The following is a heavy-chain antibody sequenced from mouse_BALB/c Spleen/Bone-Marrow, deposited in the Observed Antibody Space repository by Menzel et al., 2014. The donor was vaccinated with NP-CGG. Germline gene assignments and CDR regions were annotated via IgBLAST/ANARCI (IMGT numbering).Heavy chain of an antibody. CDR2: IYPGSGST. CDR3: ARFSQLGLLAY. V-gene: IGHV1-55*01. Sequence: VQLQQSGAELVKPGTSVKLSCKASGYNFTSYWINWVKLRPGQGLEWIGDIYPGSGSTYYNEKFKSKATLTVDTSSSTAYMQLSSLASEDSALYYCARFSQLGLLAYWGQGTLVTVSA. CDR1: GYNFTSYW. J-gene: IGHJ3*01. D-gene: IGHD3-1*01.